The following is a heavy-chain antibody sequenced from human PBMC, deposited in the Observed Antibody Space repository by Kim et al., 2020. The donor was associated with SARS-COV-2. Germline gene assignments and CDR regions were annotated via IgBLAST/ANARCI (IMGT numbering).Heavy chain of an antibody. D-gene: IGHD3-3*01. V-gene: IGHV1-2*06. J-gene: IGHJ6*02. CDR3: ATSDFWSGPEPPYYYYYYGMDV. CDR1: GYTFTGYY. CDR2: INPNSGGT. Sequence: ASVKVSCKASGYTFTGYYMHWVRQAPGQGLEWMGRINPNSGGTNYAQKFQGRVTMTRDTSISTAYMELSRLRSDDTAVYYCATSDFWSGPEPPYYYYYYGMDVWGQGTTVTVSS.